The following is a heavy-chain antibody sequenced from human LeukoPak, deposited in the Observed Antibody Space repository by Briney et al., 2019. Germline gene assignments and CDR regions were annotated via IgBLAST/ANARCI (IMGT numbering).Heavy chain of an antibody. D-gene: IGHD1-26*01. CDR1: GYSISSGYY. CDR3: ARYSGSYRSDFDY. Sequence: SETLSLTCAVSGYSISSGYYWGWIRQPPGKGLEWIGSIYHSGSTYYNPSLKSRVTMSVDTSKNQFSLKLSSVTAADTAVYYCARYSGSYRSDFDYWGQGTLVTVSS. V-gene: IGHV4-38-2*01. J-gene: IGHJ4*02. CDR2: IYHSGST.